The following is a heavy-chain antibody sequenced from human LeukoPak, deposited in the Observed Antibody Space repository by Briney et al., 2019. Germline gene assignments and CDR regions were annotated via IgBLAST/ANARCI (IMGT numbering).Heavy chain of an antibody. J-gene: IGHJ5*02. CDR1: GGTFSSYA. V-gene: IGHV1-69*05. Sequence: SVKISCKASGGTFSSYAISWVRQAPGQGLEWMGGIIPIFGTANYAQKFQGRVTITTDESTSTAYMELSSLRSEDTAVYYCASNLAVAGTGAGNWFDPWGQGTLVTVSS. D-gene: IGHD6-19*01. CDR3: ASNLAVAGTGAGNWFDP. CDR2: IIPIFGTA.